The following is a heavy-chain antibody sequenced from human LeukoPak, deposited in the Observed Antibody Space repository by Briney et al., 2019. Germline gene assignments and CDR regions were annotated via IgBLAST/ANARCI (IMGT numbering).Heavy chain of an antibody. CDR2: IKPDGSEK. CDR3: ARERMYSGSGSTYPYYDY. J-gene: IGHJ4*02. CDR1: GFTFSSYW. D-gene: IGHD3-10*01. Sequence: PGGSLRPSCAASGFTFSSYWMSWVRQSPGKGLEWVASIKPDGSEKYFVDSVKGRFTISRDNAKNALSLEMNSLGAEDTAEYFCARERMYSGSGSTYPYYDYWGQGTLVTVSS. V-gene: IGHV3-7*01.